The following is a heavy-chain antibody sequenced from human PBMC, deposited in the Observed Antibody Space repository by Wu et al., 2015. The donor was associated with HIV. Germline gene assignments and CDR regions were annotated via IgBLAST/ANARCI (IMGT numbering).Heavy chain of an antibody. Sequence: QVQLVQSGAEVKKPGASVKVSCKASGFTFSNKYMHWVRQAPGQGLEWMGVLNPSANKISYAQSFQGRVTMTSDKSTTVVYMELDSLRSDDTAVYYCATRIGGTMEAFNIWGQGTMVTVSS. V-gene: IGHV1-46*01. CDR2: LNPSANKI. J-gene: IGHJ3*02. D-gene: IGHD2/OR15-2a*01. CDR3: ATRIGGTMEAFNI. CDR1: GFTFSNKY.